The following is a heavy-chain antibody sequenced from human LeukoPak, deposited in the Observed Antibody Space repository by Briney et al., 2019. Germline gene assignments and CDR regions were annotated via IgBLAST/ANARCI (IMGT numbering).Heavy chain of an antibody. CDR1: GGSISSGGYY. D-gene: IGHD3-22*01. J-gene: IGHJ4*02. CDR2: IYYSGST. Sequence: PSETLSLTCTVSGGSISSGGYYWSWIRQHPGKGLEWIGYIYYSGSTYYNPSLKSRVTISVDTSKNQFSLKLSSVTAADTAVYYCARSPTYYYDSSGYYYSDYWGQGTLVTVSS. V-gene: IGHV4-31*03. CDR3: ARSPTYYYDSSGYYYSDY.